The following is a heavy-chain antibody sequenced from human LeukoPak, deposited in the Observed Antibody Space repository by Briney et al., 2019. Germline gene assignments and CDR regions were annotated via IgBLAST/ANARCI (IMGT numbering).Heavy chain of an antibody. D-gene: IGHD6-6*01. CDR3: AKDPPIAARPYYFDY. CDR1: GFTVSSNY. CDR2: ISGSGGST. Sequence: GGSLRLSCAASGFTVSSNYMSWVRQAPGKGLEWVSAISGSGGSTYYADSVKGRFTISRDNSKNTLYLQMNSLRAEDTAVYYCAKDPPIAARPYYFDYWGQGTLVTVSS. V-gene: IGHV3-23*01. J-gene: IGHJ4*02.